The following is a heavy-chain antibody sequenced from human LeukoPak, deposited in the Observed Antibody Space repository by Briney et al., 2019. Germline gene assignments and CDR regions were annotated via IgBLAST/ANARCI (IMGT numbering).Heavy chain of an antibody. CDR3: ARDLGSTVVGYFDY. J-gene: IGHJ4*02. Sequence: GGSLRLSCAASGFTFSSYSMNWVRQAPGKGLEWVSSISSSSYIYYADSVKGRFTISRDNAKNSLYLQMNSLRAEDTAVYYCARDLGSTVVGYFDYWGQGTLVTVSS. CDR2: ISSSSYI. CDR1: GFTFSSYS. V-gene: IGHV3-21*01. D-gene: IGHD4-23*01.